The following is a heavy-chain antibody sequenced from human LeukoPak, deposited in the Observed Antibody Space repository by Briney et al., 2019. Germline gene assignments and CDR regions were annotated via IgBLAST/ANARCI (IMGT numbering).Heavy chain of an antibody. D-gene: IGHD3-22*01. J-gene: IGHJ4*02. CDR3: ARGGFGSGYYFWYFDY. CDR1: GGTFSSYA. Sequence: SVKASCKASGGTFSSYAISWVRQAPGQGLEWMGGIIPIFGTANYAQKFQGRVTITADESTSTAYMELSSLRSEDTAVYYCARGGFGSGYYFWYFDYWGQGTLVTVSS. V-gene: IGHV1-69*13. CDR2: IIPIFGTA.